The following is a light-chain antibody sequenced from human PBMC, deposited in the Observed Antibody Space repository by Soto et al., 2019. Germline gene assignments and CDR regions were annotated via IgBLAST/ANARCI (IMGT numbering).Light chain of an antibody. CDR1: SSNIGAGYD. CDR3: QSYDSSLSAVV. CDR2: GNS. V-gene: IGLV1-40*01. Sequence: QSVLTQPPSVSGAPGQRVTISCTGGSSNIGAGYDVHWYQQLPGTAPKLLIYGNSNRPSGVPDRFSGSKSGTSASLAITGLQAEDEADYYCQSYDSSLSAVVFGGGTKRTVL. J-gene: IGLJ2*01.